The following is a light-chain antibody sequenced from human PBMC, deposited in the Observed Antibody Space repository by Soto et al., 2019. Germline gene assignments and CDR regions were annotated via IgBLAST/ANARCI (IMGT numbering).Light chain of an antibody. CDR3: QQYNIHPLT. CDR1: QSISSW. V-gene: IGKV1-5*01. CDR2: VAS. J-gene: IGKJ1*01. Sequence: DIQMTQSPSTLSASVGDRVTITCRASQSISSWLAWYQQKPGKAPKLLIYVASSLERGVPSRFSGSGSGTEFTLTISSLQPDDFATYYCQQYNIHPLTFGQGTKVEIK.